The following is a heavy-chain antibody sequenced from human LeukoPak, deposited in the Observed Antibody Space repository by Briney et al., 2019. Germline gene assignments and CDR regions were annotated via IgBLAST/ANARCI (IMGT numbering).Heavy chain of an antibody. CDR2: IHHDGSNK. Sequence: GGSLRLSCAASGFTFSSYGMHWVRQAPGKGLDWVAFIHHDGSNKYYADSVKGRFTISRDNSKNTLYLQMNSLRAEDTAVYYCAKDLYYYDSSGYYEYPYYFDYWGQGTLVTVSS. V-gene: IGHV3-30*02. J-gene: IGHJ4*02. CDR1: GFTFSSYG. D-gene: IGHD3-22*01. CDR3: AKDLYYYDSSGYYEYPYYFDY.